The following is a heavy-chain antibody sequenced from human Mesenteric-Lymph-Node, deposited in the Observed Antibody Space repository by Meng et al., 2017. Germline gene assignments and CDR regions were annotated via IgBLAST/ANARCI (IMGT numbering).Heavy chain of an antibody. Sequence: SETLSLTFTVPGGSISSGSDYWGWIRQPPGKGLEWIGSIYYSGASYYNPSLKSRVTISVDTSKNQFSLKMASVTAADTAVYYCARDLRGYSSSWYTGAGAFDIWGQGTMVTVSS. CDR3: ARDLRGYSSSWYTGAGAFDI. D-gene: IGHD6-13*01. CDR2: IYYSGAS. CDR1: GGSISSGSDY. J-gene: IGHJ3*02. V-gene: IGHV4-39*07.